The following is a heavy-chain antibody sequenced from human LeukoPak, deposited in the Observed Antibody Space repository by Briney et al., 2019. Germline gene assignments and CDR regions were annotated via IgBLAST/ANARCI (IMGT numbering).Heavy chain of an antibody. J-gene: IGHJ4*02. D-gene: IGHD3-10*01. CDR2: ISGSGGST. CDR1: GFTFSSYA. V-gene: IGHV3-23*01. CDR3: AKLSANLYYYGSGSTADY. Sequence: GGSLGLSCAASGFTFSSYAMSWVRQAPGKGLEWVSAISGSGGSTYYADSVKGRFTISRDNSKNTLYLQMNSLRAEDTAVYYCAKLSANLYYYGSGSTADYWGQGTLVTVSS.